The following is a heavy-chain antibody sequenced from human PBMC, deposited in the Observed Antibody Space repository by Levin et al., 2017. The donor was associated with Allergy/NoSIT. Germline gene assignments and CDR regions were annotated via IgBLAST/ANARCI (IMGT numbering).Heavy chain of an antibody. CDR1: GFIFSNYK. V-gene: IGHV3-48*02. Sequence: GGSLRLSCAASGFIFSNYKMNWVRQAPGKGLEWVSFISSSGATIYYADSVKGRFTISRDNARNSVHLQLNSLRDEDTAVYYCAREMTSVTTFDYWGQGTLVTVSS. J-gene: IGHJ4*02. CDR2: ISSSGATI. CDR3: AREMTSVTTFDY. D-gene: IGHD4-17*01.